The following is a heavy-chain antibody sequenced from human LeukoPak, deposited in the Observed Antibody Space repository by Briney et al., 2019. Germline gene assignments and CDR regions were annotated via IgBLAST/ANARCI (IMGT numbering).Heavy chain of an antibody. CDR2: ITATGSTI. D-gene: IGHD1-26*01. CDR3: ARSIIVGATGAFDV. V-gene: IGHV3-11*04. Sequence: LSLTCTVSRVSISSSSFYWGWIRQPPGKGLEWVSYITATGSTIYYADSVKGRFTISRDNARSSLFLSMSSLRAEDTAVYYCARSIIVGATGAFDVWGQGTMVTVS. J-gene: IGHJ3*01. CDR1: RVSISSSSFY.